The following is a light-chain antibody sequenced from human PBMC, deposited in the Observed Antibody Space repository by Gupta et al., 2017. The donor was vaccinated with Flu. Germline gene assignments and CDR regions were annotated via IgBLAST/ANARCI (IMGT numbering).Light chain of an antibody. Sequence: QSALTQPVSVSGSPGQSITISCTGTNSDVGGYNFVSWYQHHPGRAPKLLINEVTKRPSEISDRFSGSKSGNTASLTISGLQPEDEADYVCSSYTDANTRVFGSGSRVTVL. V-gene: IGLV2-14*01. J-gene: IGLJ1*01. CDR1: NSDVGGYNF. CDR2: EVT. CDR3: SSYTDANTRV.